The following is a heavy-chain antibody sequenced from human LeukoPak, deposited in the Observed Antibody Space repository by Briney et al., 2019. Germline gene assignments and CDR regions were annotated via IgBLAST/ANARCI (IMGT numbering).Heavy chain of an antibody. Sequence: SETLSLTCAVYGGSFSGYYWSWIRQPPGKGLEWIGEINHSGSTNYNPSLKSRVTISVDTSKNQFSLKLSSVTAADTAVYYCARGREDDILTGYSFDYWGQGTLVTVSS. J-gene: IGHJ4*02. CDR1: GGSFSGYY. D-gene: IGHD3-9*01. CDR2: INHSGST. V-gene: IGHV4-34*01. CDR3: ARGREDDILTGYSFDY.